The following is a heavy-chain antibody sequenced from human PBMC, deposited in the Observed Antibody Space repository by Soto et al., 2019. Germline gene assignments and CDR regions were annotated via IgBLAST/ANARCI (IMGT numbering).Heavy chain of an antibody. Sequence: ASVKVSCKASGYTFTNFGISWVRQAPGQGLEWMGWISAYNGNTNYAQNFQGRVTMTTDTSTSTVYMELRSLRSDDTAVYYCARPQHGVLLWFTDQRHMDVWGQGTTVTVSS. V-gene: IGHV1-18*01. CDR3: ARPQHGVLLWFTDQRHMDV. D-gene: IGHD3-10*01. CDR2: ISAYNGNT. J-gene: IGHJ6*02. CDR1: GYTFTNFG.